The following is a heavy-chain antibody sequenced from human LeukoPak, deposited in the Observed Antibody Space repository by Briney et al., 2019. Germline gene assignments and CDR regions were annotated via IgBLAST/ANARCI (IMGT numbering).Heavy chain of an antibody. CDR3: ARTNYDYVWGSYRAQLFDY. CDR1: GGSISSYY. CDR2: IYYSGST. J-gene: IGHJ4*02. V-gene: IGHV4-59*01. Sequence: PSETLSLTCTVSGGSISSYYWSWIRQPPGKGLEWIGYIYYSGSTNYNPSLKSRVTISVDTSKNQFSLKLSSVTAADTAVYYCARTNYDYVWGSYRAQLFDYWGQGTLVTVSS. D-gene: IGHD3-16*02.